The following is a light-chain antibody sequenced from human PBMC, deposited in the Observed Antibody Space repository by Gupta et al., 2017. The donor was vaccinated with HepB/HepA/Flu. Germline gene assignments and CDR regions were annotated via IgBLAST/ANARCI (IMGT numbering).Light chain of an antibody. CDR1: SSNIGINY. V-gene: IGLV1-47*01. CDR2: RNN. Sequence: QSVLTQPTSASGTPGQRVAISCSGSSSNIGINYVYWNQQLPEKAPRLLIYRNNRRPSGVPARFSVSKSGTSASLAISALRSEDDVDYFCAAWDDRVSGWVFGGGTKLTVL. CDR3: AAWDDRVSGWV. J-gene: IGLJ3*02.